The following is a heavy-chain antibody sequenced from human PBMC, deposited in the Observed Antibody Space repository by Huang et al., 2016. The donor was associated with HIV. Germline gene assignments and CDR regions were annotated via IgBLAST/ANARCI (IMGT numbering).Heavy chain of an antibody. D-gene: IGHD3-22*01. CDR1: GGTFSNYG. V-gene: IGHV1-69*12. Sequence: QVQLVQSGAEVKKPGSTVKVSCKASGGTFSNYGISWVRQAPGQGLEWMGGVIPVCGTKTYAQKFQGRVTGTADESTSTAYMELNSLRSEDTAVYYCARQLYDSTGYLLGARLLDWGQGTLVTVSS. CDR2: VIPVCGTK. CDR3: ARQLYDSTGYLLGARLLD. J-gene: IGHJ4*02.